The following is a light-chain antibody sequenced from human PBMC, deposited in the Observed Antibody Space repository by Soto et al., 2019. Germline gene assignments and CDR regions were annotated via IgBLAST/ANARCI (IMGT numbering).Light chain of an antibody. CDR3: QQWNNYSWT. J-gene: IGKJ1*01. V-gene: IGKV1-5*03. Sequence: DIHMTQSPSTLSASVGDRVTITCRASQSLTMCLGWYQQKPGKAPNLLIYKTSSLESGVPSRFSGSGSGTEFTLTISSLQPEDFATYYCQQWNNYSWTFGQGTKVEIK. CDR2: KTS. CDR1: QSLTMC.